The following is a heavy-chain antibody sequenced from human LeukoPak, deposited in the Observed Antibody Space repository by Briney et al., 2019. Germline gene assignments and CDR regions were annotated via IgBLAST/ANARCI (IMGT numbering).Heavy chain of an antibody. CDR2: IRYDGSNK. J-gene: IGHJ6*03. CDR3: ARLAVAGPYYYMDV. D-gene: IGHD6-19*01. CDR1: GFTFSSYG. V-gene: IGHV3-30*02. Sequence: GSLRLSCAASGFTFSSYGMHWVRQAPGKGLEWVAFIRYDGSNKYYADSVKGRFTISRDNSKNTLYLQMNSLRAEDTAVYYCARLAVAGPYYYMDVWGKGTTVTISS.